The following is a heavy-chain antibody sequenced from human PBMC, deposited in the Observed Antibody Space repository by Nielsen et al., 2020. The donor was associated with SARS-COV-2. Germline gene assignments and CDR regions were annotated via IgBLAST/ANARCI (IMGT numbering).Heavy chain of an antibody. CDR2: IGTAGDT. D-gene: IGHD3-3*01. CDR1: GFTFSSYD. Sequence: GGSLRLSCAASGFTFSSYDMHWVRQATGKGLEWVSAIGTAGDTYYPGSVKGRFTISRENAKNSLYLQMNSLRAEDTAVYYCAREGAIFGVPYSWFDPWGQGTLVTVSS. CDR3: AREGAIFGVPYSWFDP. V-gene: IGHV3-13*04. J-gene: IGHJ5*02.